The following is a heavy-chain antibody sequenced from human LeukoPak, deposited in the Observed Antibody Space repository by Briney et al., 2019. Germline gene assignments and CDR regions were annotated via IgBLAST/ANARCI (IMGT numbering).Heavy chain of an antibody. CDR3: ARLKADQLSHFDI. D-gene: IGHD2/OR15-2a*01. J-gene: IGHJ3*02. Sequence: SVKVSCKASGGTFSSYAISWVRQAPGQGLEGMGGIIPIFGTANYAQKFQGRVTITADKSTSTAYMELSSLRSEYTAVYYCARLKADQLSHFDIWGQGTMVTVSS. V-gene: IGHV1-69*06. CDR2: IIPIFGTA. CDR1: GGTFSSYA.